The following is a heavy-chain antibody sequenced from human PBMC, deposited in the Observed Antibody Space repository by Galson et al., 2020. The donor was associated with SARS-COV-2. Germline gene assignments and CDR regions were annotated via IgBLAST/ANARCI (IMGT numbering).Heavy chain of an antibody. CDR1: GFTFSENY. Sequence: KIGESLKISCPASGFTFSENYMTWLRQAPGKGLECVSYISGSGSIIDYADFVKGRFTISRDNAKRSLYLQMNSLRAEDTAVYYCARGNYGMDVWGQGTTVTGSS. V-gene: IGHV3-11*01. CDR2: ISGSGSII. CDR3: ARGNYGMDV. J-gene: IGHJ6*02.